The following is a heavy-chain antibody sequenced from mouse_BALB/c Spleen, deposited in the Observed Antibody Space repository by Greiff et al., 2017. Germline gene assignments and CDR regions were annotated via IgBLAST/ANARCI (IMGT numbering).Heavy chain of an antibody. V-gene: IGHV3-2*02. CDR2: ISYSGST. CDR3: ARGGITTATWAY. J-gene: IGHJ3*01. D-gene: IGHD1-2*01. Sequence: VQLKQSGPGLVKPSQSLSLTCTVTGYSITSDYAWNWIRQFPGNKLEWMGYISYSGSTSYNPSLKSRISITRDTSKNQFFLQLNSVTTEDTATYYCARGGITTATWAYWGQGTLVTVSA. CDR1: GYSITSDYA.